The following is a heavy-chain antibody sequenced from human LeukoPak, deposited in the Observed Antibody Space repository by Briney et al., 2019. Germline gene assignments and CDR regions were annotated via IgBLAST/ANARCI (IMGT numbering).Heavy chain of an antibody. V-gene: IGHV3-7*01. CDR3: ATDRDNSDWQKRFDS. D-gene: IGHD2-21*02. Sequence: GGSLRLSCAASGFTFSTYWMNRYRQAPGKGLEWVGNINQDASEINYVDSVRGRFTISRDNAKNSLHLQMNSLRAEDTAVYYCATDRDNSDWQKRFDSWGQGTLVTVSS. CDR2: INQDASEI. J-gene: IGHJ4*02. CDR1: GFTFSTYW.